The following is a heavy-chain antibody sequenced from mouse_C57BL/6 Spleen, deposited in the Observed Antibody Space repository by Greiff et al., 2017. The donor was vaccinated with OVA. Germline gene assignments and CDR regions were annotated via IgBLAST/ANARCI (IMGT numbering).Heavy chain of an antibody. D-gene: IGHD1-1*01. CDR3: TRCDYYGSSYYWYFDV. CDR2: ISSGGDYI. CDR1: GFTFSSYA. Sequence: DVMLVESGEGLVKPGGSLKLSCAASGFTFSSYAMSWVRQTPEKRLEWVAYISSGGDYIYYADTVKGRFTISRDNARNTLYLQMSSLKSEDTAMYYCTRCDYYGSSYYWYFDVWGTGTTVTVSS. J-gene: IGHJ1*03. V-gene: IGHV5-9-1*02.